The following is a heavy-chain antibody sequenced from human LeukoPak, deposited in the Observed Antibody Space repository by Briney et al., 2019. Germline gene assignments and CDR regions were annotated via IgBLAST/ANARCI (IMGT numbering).Heavy chain of an antibody. CDR2: ISAYNGNT. V-gene: IGHV1-18*01. CDR3: ARVGVAVAGTRVDY. J-gene: IGHJ4*02. D-gene: IGHD6-19*01. CDR1: GGTFSSYA. Sequence: ASVKVSCKASGGTFSSYAISWVRQAPGQGLEWMGWISAYNGNTNYAQKLQGRVTMTTDTSTSTAYMELRSLRSDDTAVYYCARVGVAVAGTRVDYWGQGTLVTVSS.